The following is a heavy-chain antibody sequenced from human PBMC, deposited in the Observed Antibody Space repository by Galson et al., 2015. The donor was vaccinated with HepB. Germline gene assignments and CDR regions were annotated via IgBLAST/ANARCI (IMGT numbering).Heavy chain of an antibody. Sequence: SLRLSCAASGFTFSSYWMSWVRQAPGKGLEWVANIKQDGSEKYYVDSVKGRFTISRDNAKNSLYLQMNSLRAEDTAVYYCARVGGIWSPGAFDIWGQGTMVTVSS. CDR3: ARVGGIWSPGAFDI. CDR1: GFTFSSYW. J-gene: IGHJ3*02. V-gene: IGHV3-7*03. D-gene: IGHD2-21*01. CDR2: IKQDGSEK.